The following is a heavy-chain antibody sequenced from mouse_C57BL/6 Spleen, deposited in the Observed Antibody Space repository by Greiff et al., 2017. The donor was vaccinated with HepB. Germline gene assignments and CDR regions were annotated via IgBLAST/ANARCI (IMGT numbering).Heavy chain of an antibody. D-gene: IGHD2-4*01. J-gene: IGHJ3*01. CDR1: GFTFSDYY. Sequence: EVQVVESGGGLVQPGGSLKLSCAASGFTFSDYYMYWVRQTPEKRLEWVAYISNGGGSTYYPDTVKGRFTISRDNAKNTLYLQMSRLKSEDTAMYYCARDDYDGGFAYWGQGTLVTVSA. CDR2: ISNGGGST. V-gene: IGHV5-12*01. CDR3: ARDDYDGGFAY.